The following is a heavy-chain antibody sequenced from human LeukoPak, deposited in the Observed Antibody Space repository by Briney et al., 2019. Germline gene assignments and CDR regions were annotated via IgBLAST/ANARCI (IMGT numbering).Heavy chain of an antibody. CDR2: ISDSGGST. CDR3: AKYFASGSYYKLPH. J-gene: IGHJ1*01. CDR1: GITLSNYG. D-gene: IGHD3-10*01. V-gene: IGHV3-23*01. Sequence: PGGSLRLSCAVSGITLSNYGMSWVRQAPGKGLEWVAGISDSGGSTKYADSVKGRFTISRDNSKNTLYLQMNSLRAEDTAVYYCAKYFASGSYYKLPHWGQGTLVTVSS.